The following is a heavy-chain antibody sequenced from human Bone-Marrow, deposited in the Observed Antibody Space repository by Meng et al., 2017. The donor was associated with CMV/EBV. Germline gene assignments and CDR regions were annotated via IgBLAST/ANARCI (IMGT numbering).Heavy chain of an antibody. J-gene: IGHJ3*02. CDR2: IYYSGST. D-gene: IGHD3-3*01. Sequence: VSGGSISSGGYYWSWIRQHPGKGLEWIGYIYYSGSTYYNPSLKSRVTISVDTSKNQFSLKLSSVTAADTAVYYCASCSGYYHDAFDIWGQGTMVTVSS. CDR1: GGSISSGGYY. CDR3: ASCSGYYHDAFDI. V-gene: IGHV4-31*02.